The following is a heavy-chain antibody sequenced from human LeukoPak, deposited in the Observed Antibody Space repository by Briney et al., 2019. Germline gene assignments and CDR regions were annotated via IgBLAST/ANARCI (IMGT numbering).Heavy chain of an antibody. Sequence: SETLSLTCAVYAGSFSGYNWSWIRQPPGKGREWIGEINHSRSTNYNPSLKSRVTISVDTTKNQSYLKLSSVTAADTAVYYCARQVAAARPHNWFDPWGQGTLVTVSS. J-gene: IGHJ5*02. V-gene: IGHV4-34*01. CDR1: AGSFSGYN. CDR3: ARQVAAARPHNWFDP. D-gene: IGHD6-13*01. CDR2: INHSRST.